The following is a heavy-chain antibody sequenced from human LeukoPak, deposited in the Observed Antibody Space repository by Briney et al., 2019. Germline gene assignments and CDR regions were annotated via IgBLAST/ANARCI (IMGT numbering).Heavy chain of an antibody. D-gene: IGHD2-2*03. Sequence: SETLSLTCTVSGYSISSGYYWGWIRQPPGKGLEWIGSIYHSGSTNYNPSLKSRVTISVDTSKNQFSLKLSSVTAADTAVYYCARAIGYCSSTSCYGGWFDPWGQGTLVSVSS. CDR1: GYSISSGYY. CDR2: IYHSGST. J-gene: IGHJ5*02. CDR3: ARAIGYCSSTSCYGGWFDP. V-gene: IGHV4-38-2*02.